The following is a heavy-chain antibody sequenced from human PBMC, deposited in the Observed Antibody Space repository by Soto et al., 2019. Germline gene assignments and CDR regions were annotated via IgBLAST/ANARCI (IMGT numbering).Heavy chain of an antibody. CDR3: TTDPLKGLGFDY. D-gene: IGHD3-9*01. V-gene: IGHV3-15*01. J-gene: IGHJ4*02. CDR2: IKSKTDGGTT. Sequence: GSLRLSCAASGFTFSNAWMSWVRQAPGKGLEWVGRIKSKTDGGTTDYAAPVKGRFTISRDDSKNTLYLQMNSLKTEDTAVYYCTTDPLKGLGFDYWGQGTLVTVSS. CDR1: GFTFSNAW.